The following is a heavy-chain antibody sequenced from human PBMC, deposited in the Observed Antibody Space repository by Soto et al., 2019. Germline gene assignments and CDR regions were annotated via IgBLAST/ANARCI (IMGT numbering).Heavy chain of an antibody. CDR1: GDSYIISTYS. Sequence: PSETLSLTCAVSGDSYIISTYSWIWIRQPPGKALEWVGFIYQSGVTSYNPSLKSRVTISLDRSNNQYSLKLSSVTAADTAVYYCAGMPYTSGLRFDPWGPGTLVTVSS. V-gene: IGHV4-30-2*01. CDR2: IYQSGVT. D-gene: IGHD6-19*01. J-gene: IGHJ5*02. CDR3: AGMPYTSGLRFDP.